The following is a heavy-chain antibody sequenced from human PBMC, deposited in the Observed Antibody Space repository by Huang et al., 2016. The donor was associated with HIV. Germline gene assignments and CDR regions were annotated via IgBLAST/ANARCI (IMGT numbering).Heavy chain of an antibody. Sequence: QLQLQESGPGLVKPSETLSLTCSVSGGSISSSSYYWGWIRQPPGKGLEWIGSIYYSGSTCYNPTLKSRVTRSVDTSKNQVSRRLSAVTAADTSVYYCARHMDCSSSSCLAGGHERGPFDMWGQGTMVTVSS. D-gene: IGHD2-2*01. J-gene: IGHJ3*02. CDR2: IYYSGST. CDR3: ARHMDCSSSSCLAGGHERGPFDM. V-gene: IGHV4-39*01. CDR1: GGSISSSSYY.